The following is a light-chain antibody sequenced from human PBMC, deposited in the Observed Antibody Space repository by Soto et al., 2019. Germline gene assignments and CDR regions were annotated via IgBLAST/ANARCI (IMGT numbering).Light chain of an antibody. J-gene: IGLJ1*01. V-gene: IGLV2-14*01. CDR1: SSDVGGYNY. CDR3: TSYRGNTLYV. CDR2: EVS. Sequence: QSVLTQPASVSGSPGQSITISCTGTSSDVGGYNYVSWYQQHPGKAPKLMIYEVSNRPSGVSFRFSGSKSGNTASLTISGLQAEDEADYFCTSYRGNTLYVFGPGTKVTVL.